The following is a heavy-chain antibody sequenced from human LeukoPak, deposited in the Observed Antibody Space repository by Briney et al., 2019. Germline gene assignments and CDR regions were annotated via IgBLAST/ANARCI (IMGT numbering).Heavy chain of an antibody. CDR3: AREGVDTAMVSVGIDYMDV. D-gene: IGHD5-18*01. CDR2: INPSGGST. J-gene: IGHJ6*03. CDR1: GYTFTSYY. V-gene: IGHV1-46*01. Sequence: ASVKVSCKASGYTFTSYYMHWVRQAPGQGLEWMGIINPSGGSTSYAQKFQGRVTMTRDMSTSTVYMELSSLRSEDTAVYYCAREGVDTAMVSVGIDYMDVWGKGTTVTVSS.